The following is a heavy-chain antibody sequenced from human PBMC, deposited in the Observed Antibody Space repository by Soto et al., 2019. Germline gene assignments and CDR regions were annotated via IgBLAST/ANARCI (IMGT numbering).Heavy chain of an antibody. J-gene: IGHJ6*02. V-gene: IGHV1-69*01. Sequence: QVQLVQSGAEVKKPGSSVKVSCKASGGTFSSYAISWVRQAPGQGLEWMGGIIPIFGTANYAQKVQGRVTITADESTSTAYMELSSLRSEDTAVYYCAIITGTTSERITARPYYYSGMDVWGQGTTVTVSS. CDR3: AIITGTTSERITARPYYYSGMDV. CDR2: IIPIFGTA. CDR1: GGTFSSYA. D-gene: IGHD1-20*01.